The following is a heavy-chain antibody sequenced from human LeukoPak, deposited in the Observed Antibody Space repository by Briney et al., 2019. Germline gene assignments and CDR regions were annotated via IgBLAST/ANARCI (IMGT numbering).Heavy chain of an antibody. D-gene: IGHD3-3*01. CDR1: GYTFTSYD. Sequence: ASVKVSCKASGYTFTSYDINWVRQATGQGLEWMEWMNPNSGNTGYAQKFQGRVTMTRNTSISTAYMELSSLRSEDTAVYYCARAYYDFWSGYGGDNWFDPWGQGTLVTVSS. V-gene: IGHV1-8*01. J-gene: IGHJ5*02. CDR3: ARAYYDFWSGYGGDNWFDP. CDR2: MNPNSGNT.